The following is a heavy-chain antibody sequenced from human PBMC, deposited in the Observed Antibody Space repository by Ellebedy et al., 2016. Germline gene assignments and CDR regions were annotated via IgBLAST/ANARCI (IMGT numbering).Heavy chain of an antibody. CDR1: GFSLSTSGMT. CDR2: IYGNGDE. Sequence: SGPTLVKPTQTLTLTCTFSGFSLSTSGMTVGWVRQPPGEALEWLAFIYGNGDERYRPSLRSRPSISKDTSKNQVVLTMTNMDPVDTATYYCVHRTTVTSVDYWGQGTLVTVSS. V-gene: IGHV2-5*01. D-gene: IGHD4-17*01. CDR3: VHRTTVTSVDY. J-gene: IGHJ4*02.